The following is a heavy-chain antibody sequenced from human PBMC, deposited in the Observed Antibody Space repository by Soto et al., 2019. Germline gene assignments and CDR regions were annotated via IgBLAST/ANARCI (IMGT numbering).Heavy chain of an antibody. CDR3: ARVRTPFKYYFDY. Sequence: EVQLVESGGGLVQPGGSLRPSCAASGFTFGSYWMSWVRQAPGKGLEWVANIKQDGSEKYYVDSVKGRFTISRDNAKNSLYLQMNSLRAEDTAVYYCARVRTPFKYYFDYWGQGTLVTVSS. V-gene: IGHV3-7*01. CDR1: GFTFGSYW. CDR2: IKQDGSEK. J-gene: IGHJ4*02.